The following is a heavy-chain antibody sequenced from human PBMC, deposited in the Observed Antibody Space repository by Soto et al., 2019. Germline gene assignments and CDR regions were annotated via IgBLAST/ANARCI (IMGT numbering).Heavy chain of an antibody. Sequence: GASVKVSCKTSGYTFTRYGISWVRQAPGQGLEWMGCISTYNGRENYAQSFQGRVSMTTDTSTSTAYMELRSLTSDDTAVYYCARDDSTDGSKGVFSFLDNHDMDVWGQGTTVTVSS. CDR1: GYTFTRYG. CDR3: ARDDSTDGSKGVFSFLDNHDMDV. D-gene: IGHD3-10*01. V-gene: IGHV1-18*01. CDR2: ISTYNGRE. J-gene: IGHJ6*02.